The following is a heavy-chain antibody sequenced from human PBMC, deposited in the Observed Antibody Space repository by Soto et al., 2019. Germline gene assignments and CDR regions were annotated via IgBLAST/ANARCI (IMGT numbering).Heavy chain of an antibody. Sequence: QVQLVQSGAEVKKPGASVKVSCKASGYTFTSYGISWVRQAPGQGLEWMGWISAYNGNTNYAQKLQGRVTMTTDTSTSTAYMELRSLRSDDTAVYYCARDLGHMVRGVIRYYYYGMDVWGQGTTVTVSS. V-gene: IGHV1-18*01. CDR3: ARDLGHMVRGVIRYYYYGMDV. J-gene: IGHJ6*02. D-gene: IGHD3-10*01. CDR1: GYTFTSYG. CDR2: ISAYNGNT.